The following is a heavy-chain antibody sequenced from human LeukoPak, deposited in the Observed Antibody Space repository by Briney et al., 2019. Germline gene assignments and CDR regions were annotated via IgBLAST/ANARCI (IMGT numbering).Heavy chain of an antibody. Sequence: GGSLRLSCAASGFTFSSYAMSWVRQAPGKGLEWVSAISGSGGSTYYADSVKGRFTISRDNSKNTLYLQMNSLRAEDMAVYYCAKLTLLGYCSGGSCYDRRVFDYWGQGTLVTVSS. CDR2: ISGSGGST. CDR1: GFTFSSYA. D-gene: IGHD2-15*01. J-gene: IGHJ4*02. V-gene: IGHV3-23*01. CDR3: AKLTLLGYCSGGSCYDRRVFDY.